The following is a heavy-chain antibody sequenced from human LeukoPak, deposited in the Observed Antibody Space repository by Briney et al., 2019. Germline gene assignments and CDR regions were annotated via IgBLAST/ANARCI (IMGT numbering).Heavy chain of an antibody. D-gene: IGHD3-22*01. CDR3: ASPTYYYDSSG. V-gene: IGHV4-34*01. CDR2: INDSGST. CDR1: GGSLSDYF. Sequence: PSETLSLTCGVYGGSLSDYFWSWLRQSPGKGLEWIGEINDSGSTNYNPSLKSRVTISVDTPKNQLSLKMSSVTAADTAVYYCASPTYYYDSSGWGQGTLVTVSS. J-gene: IGHJ4*02.